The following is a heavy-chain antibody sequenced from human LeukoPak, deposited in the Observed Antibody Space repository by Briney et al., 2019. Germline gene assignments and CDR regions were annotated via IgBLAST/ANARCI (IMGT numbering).Heavy chain of an antibody. V-gene: IGHV1-2*02. CDR3: ARRVPAAVLDV. J-gene: IGHJ4*02. CDR1: GYTFTGYY. D-gene: IGHD2-2*01. CDR2: INPRTGGT. Sequence: EASVKVSCTASGYTFTGYYLHWVRQAPGQGLEWMGWINPRTGGTNYAQKFQGRVTLTRDTSISTAYMELRRLRYDDTAVYYCARRVPAAVLDVWGQGTLVTVSS.